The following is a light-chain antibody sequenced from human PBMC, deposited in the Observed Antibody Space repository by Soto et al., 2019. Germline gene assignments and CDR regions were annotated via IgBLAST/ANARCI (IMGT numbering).Light chain of an antibody. CDR3: QTWGTGVV. CDR1: SGHSSYA. Sequence: QPVLTQSPSASASLGASVKLTCTLSSGHSSYAIAWHQQQPEKGPRYLMKLNSDGSHSKGDGIPDRFSGSSSGAERYLTISSLQSEDEADYYCQTWGTGVVFGRGTKVTVL. V-gene: IGLV4-69*01. CDR2: LNSDGSH. J-gene: IGLJ2*01.